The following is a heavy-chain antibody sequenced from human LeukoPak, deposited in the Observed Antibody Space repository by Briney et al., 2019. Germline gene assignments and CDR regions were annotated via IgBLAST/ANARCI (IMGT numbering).Heavy chain of an antibody. D-gene: IGHD3-10*01. V-gene: IGHV3-30-3*01. CDR3: VKDRTGTYTLDY. CDR1: GFXFSNYA. J-gene: IGHJ4*02. Sequence: PGRSLRLSCAATGFXFSNYAIHWGRQAPGKGREWVAFISDDGSRQHYADSVKGRFTISRDNSKNTLNLQMNSLRAEDTAVYYCVKDRTGTYTLDYWGQGTLVTVSS. CDR2: ISDDGSRQ.